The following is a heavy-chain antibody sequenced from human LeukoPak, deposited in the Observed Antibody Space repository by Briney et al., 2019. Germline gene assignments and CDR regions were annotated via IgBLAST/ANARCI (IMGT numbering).Heavy chain of an antibody. CDR2: ISYDGSNK. V-gene: IGHV3-30*18. D-gene: IGHD6-19*01. J-gene: IGHJ4*02. Sequence: GGSLRLSCAASGFTFSSYGMHWVRQAPGKGLEWVAVISYDGSNKYYADSVKGRFTISRDNSKNTLYLQMNSLRAEGTAVYYCAKDWRSSGWYGLDYWGQGTLVTVSS. CDR3: AKDWRSSGWYGLDY. CDR1: GFTFSSYG.